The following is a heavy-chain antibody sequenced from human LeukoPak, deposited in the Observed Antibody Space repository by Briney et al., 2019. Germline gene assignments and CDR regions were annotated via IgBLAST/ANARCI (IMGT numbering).Heavy chain of an antibody. Sequence: ASVKVSCKASGYTFTDYYMNWVRQAPGQGLEWMGIINPSGGSTSYAQKFQGRVTMTRDTSTSTVYMELSSLRSEDTAVYYCARDATVTTGPSGYWGQGTLVTVSS. D-gene: IGHD4-17*01. CDR3: ARDATVTTGPSGY. CDR2: INPSGGST. J-gene: IGHJ4*02. V-gene: IGHV1-46*01. CDR1: GYTFTDYY.